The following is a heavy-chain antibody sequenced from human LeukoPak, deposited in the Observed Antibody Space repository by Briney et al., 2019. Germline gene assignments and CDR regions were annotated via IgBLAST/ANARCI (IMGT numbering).Heavy chain of an antibody. CDR1: GDSVSSNSAA. CDR3: ARGNVEMARTNDAFDI. Sequence: SQTLSPTCAISGDSVSSNSAAWNWIRQSPSRGLEWLGRTYYRSKWYNDYAVSVKSRITINPDTSKNQFSLQLNSVTPEDTAVYYCARGNVEMARTNDAFDIWGQGTMVTVSS. CDR2: TYYRSKWYN. J-gene: IGHJ3*02. V-gene: IGHV6-1*01. D-gene: IGHD5-24*01.